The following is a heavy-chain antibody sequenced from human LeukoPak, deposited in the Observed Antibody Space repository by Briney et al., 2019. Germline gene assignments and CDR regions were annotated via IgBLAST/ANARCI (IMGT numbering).Heavy chain of an antibody. D-gene: IGHD5-18*01. CDR2: IYHSGST. CDR1: GYSISSGYY. CDR3: VRVTSYGKTYFFDS. J-gene: IGHJ4*02. V-gene: IGHV4-38-2*01. Sequence: PSETLSLTCAVSGYSISSGYYWGWVRQPPGKGLEWIGNIYHSGSTYYNPSLKSRVTISVDTSKNHFSLRLSPVTAADTAVYCCVRVTSYGKTYFFDSWGQGTLVTVSS.